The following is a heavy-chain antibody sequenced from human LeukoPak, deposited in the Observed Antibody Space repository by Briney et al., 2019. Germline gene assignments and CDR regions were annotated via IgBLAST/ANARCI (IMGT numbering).Heavy chain of an antibody. CDR3: ARLSPDGFDI. D-gene: IGHD2/OR15-2a*01. CDR1: GGSITSSKW. J-gene: IGHJ3*02. Sequence: PSETLSLTCAVSGGSITSSKWWTWVRQPPGKGLEWIGESYHSGSTNYNPSLKSRVTISVDKSKEQFSLKLSSVTAADTAVYYCARLSPDGFDIWGQGTMVTVFS. V-gene: IGHV4-4*02. CDR2: SYHSGST.